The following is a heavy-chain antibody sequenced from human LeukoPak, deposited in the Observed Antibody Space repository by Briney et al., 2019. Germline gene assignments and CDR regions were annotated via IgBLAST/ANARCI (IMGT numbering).Heavy chain of an antibody. CDR3: ARLGPRAPDDY. Sequence: PSQTLSLTCTVSGGSISSGGYYWSWIRQHQGKGLEWTGYIYYSGSTYYNPSLKSRVTISVDTSKNQFSLKLSSVTAADTAVYYCARLGPRAPDDYWGQGTLVTVSS. J-gene: IGHJ4*02. CDR1: GGSISSGGYY. CDR2: IYYSGST. V-gene: IGHV4-31*03. D-gene: IGHD3-16*01.